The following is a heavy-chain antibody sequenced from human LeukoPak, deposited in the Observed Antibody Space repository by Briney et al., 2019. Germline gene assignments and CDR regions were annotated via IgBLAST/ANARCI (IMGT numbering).Heavy chain of an antibody. Sequence: SVKVSCKASGGTFSSYAISWVRQAPGQGLEWMGRNIPILGIANYAQKFQGRVTITADKSTSTAYMELSSLRSEDTAVYYCARGFELERLTGPTKFDPWGQGTLVTVSS. V-gene: IGHV1-69*04. J-gene: IGHJ5*02. CDR2: NIPILGIA. CDR3: ARGFELERLTGPTKFDP. D-gene: IGHD1-1*01. CDR1: GGTFSSYA.